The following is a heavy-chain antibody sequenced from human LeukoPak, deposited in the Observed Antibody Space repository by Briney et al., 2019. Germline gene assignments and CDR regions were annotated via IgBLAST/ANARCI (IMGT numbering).Heavy chain of an antibody. CDR1: GGSISSYY. V-gene: IGHV4-59*01. Sequence: PSETLSLTCTVSGGSISSYYWSWIRQPPGKGLEWIGYIYYSGSTNYNPSLKSRVTISVDTSKNQFSLKLSSVTAADTAVYYWARAYQLLSFRFDPWGQGTLVTVSS. J-gene: IGHJ5*02. CDR3: ARAYQLLSFRFDP. CDR2: IYYSGST. D-gene: IGHD2-2*01.